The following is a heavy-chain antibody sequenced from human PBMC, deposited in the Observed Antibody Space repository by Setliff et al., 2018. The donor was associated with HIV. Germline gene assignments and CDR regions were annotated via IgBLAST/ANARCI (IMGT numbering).Heavy chain of an antibody. CDR2: INHSGST. CDR1: GGSFSGYY. J-gene: IGHJ4*02. V-gene: IGHV4-34*01. Sequence: SETLSLTCAVYGGSFSGYYWSWIRQPPGKGLEWIGEINHSGSTNYNPSLKSRVTISVDTSKNQFSLNLTSVTAADTAVYYCARDLMAPDRYFDYWGQGTLVTV. D-gene: IGHD2-8*01. CDR3: ARDLMAPDRYFDY.